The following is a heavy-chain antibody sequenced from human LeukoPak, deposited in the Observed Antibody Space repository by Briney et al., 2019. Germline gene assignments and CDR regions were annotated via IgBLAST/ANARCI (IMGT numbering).Heavy chain of an antibody. CDR1: GYTLTELS. CDR2: FDPEDGET. V-gene: IGHV1-24*01. Sequence: ASVKVSCKVSGYTLTELSMHWVRQAPGKGLEWMGGFDPEDGETIYAQKFQGRVTMTEDTSTDTAYMELSSLRSEDTAVYYYATDRITMVRGVITSYYFDYWGQGTLVTVSS. D-gene: IGHD3-10*01. CDR3: ATDRITMVRGVITSYYFDY. J-gene: IGHJ4*02.